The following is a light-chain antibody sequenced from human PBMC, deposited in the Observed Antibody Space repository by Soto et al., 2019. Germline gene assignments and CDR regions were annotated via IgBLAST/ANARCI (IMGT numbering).Light chain of an antibody. CDR3: QQYGSSPST. CDR2: GAS. J-gene: IGKJ2*01. CDR1: QSVSSSY. V-gene: IGKV3-20*01. Sequence: EIVLTQSPGTLSLSPGERATLSCRASQSVSSSYLAWYQQKPGQAPRLLIYGASSRATGIPDRFSGSGSGTDFPLTISRLEPEDFAVYYCQQYGSSPSTFGPGTKLEIK.